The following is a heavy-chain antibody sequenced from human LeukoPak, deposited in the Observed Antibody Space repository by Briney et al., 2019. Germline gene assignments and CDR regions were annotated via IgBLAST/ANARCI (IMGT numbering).Heavy chain of an antibody. V-gene: IGHV1-8*01. J-gene: IGHJ6*02. CDR1: GYTFTSYV. CDR2: MNPNSGNT. D-gene: IGHD3-9*01. Sequence: ASVKVSCKASGYTFTSYVINWVRQATGQGLEWMGWMNPNSGNTGYAQKFQGRVTMTRNTSISTAYMELCSLRSEDTAVYYCARDRPYYDILTGYLYGMDVWGQGTTVTVSS. CDR3: ARDRPYYDILTGYLYGMDV.